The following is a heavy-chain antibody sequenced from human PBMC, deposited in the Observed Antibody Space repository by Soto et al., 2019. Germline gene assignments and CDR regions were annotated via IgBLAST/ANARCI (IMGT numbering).Heavy chain of an antibody. Sequence: ASVKVSCKASGYTFTSYGISWVRQAPGQGLEWMGWISAYNGNTNYAQKLQGRVTMTTDTSTSTAYMELRSLRSDDTAVYYCARYLLGPYGHYLALDYWGQGTLVTVSS. CDR2: ISAYNGNT. J-gene: IGHJ4*02. V-gene: IGHV1-18*01. D-gene: IGHD4-17*01. CDR3: ARYLLGPYGHYLALDY. CDR1: GYTFTSYG.